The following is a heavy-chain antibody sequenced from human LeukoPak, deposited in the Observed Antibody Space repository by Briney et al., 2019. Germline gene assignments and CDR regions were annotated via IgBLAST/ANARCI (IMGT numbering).Heavy chain of an antibody. Sequence: PSETLSLTCTVSGGSISGNYYWSWIRQPAGKGLEWIGRIYARGSTNYNPSLKSRVTISVDTSKTQFSLELSSVTAADTAVYFCARDSHAYFDASDIWGQGTMVTVSS. CDR3: ARDSHAYFDASDI. J-gene: IGHJ3*02. D-gene: IGHD2/OR15-2a*01. V-gene: IGHV4-61*02. CDR1: GGSISGNYY. CDR2: IYARGST.